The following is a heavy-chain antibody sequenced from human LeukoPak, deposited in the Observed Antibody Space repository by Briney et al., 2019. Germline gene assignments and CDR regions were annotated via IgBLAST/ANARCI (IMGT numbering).Heavy chain of an antibody. Sequence: PGGSLRLSCEVSGFTFSGSWMTWVRQAPGKGLEWVATIKEDGSEKYYADSLKGRFSISRDNAKNSVYLQMNSLRAGDTAVYFCATDRISSWGKGTTVTVSS. CDR3: ATDRISS. D-gene: IGHD3-10*01. J-gene: IGHJ6*04. CDR2: IKEDGSEK. CDR1: GFTFSGSW. V-gene: IGHV3-7*01.